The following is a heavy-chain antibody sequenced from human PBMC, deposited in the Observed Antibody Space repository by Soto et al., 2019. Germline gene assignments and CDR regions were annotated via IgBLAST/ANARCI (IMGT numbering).Heavy chain of an antibody. CDR1: GGSISSYY. Sequence: QVQLQESGPGLVKPSETLSLTCTVSGGSISSYYWSWIRQPPGKGLEWIGYISDSGSTNYNPSLKSIDTKPEDTANNQFALKLSSVTAADTAVYYCARRIKYYYAMDVWGQGTTVTVSS. V-gene: IGHV4-59*08. J-gene: IGHJ6*02. D-gene: IGHD2-15*01. CDR3: ARRIKYYYAMDV. CDR2: ISDSGST.